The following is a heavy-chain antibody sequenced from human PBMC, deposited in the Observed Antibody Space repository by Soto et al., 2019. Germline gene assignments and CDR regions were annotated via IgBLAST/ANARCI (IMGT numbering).Heavy chain of an antibody. J-gene: IGHJ5*02. CDR3: ARNIGPRQAYTNSRPGP. CDR2: ILYDGSNK. CDR1: GFTFSHYA. V-gene: IGHV3-30-3*01. Sequence: PGGSLRLSCAASGFTFSHYAMHWVRQAPGKGLEWVAVILYDGSNKYYADSVKGRFTISRDNSKNTLDLQMNSLRAEDTAVYYSARNIGPRQAYTNSRPGPWGQGT. D-gene: IGHD2-2*02.